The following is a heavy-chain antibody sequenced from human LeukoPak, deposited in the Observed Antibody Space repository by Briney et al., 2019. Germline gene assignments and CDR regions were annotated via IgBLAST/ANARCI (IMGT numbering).Heavy chain of an antibody. CDR1: GFTFSSYW. V-gene: IGHV3-74*01. D-gene: IGHD2-2*01. CDR3: ARDQCTSTSCYGYNWFDP. J-gene: IGHJ5*02. CDR2: INTDGSST. Sequence: PGGSLRLSCAASGFTFSSYWMHWVRQAPGKGLVWVSRINTDGSSTSYADSVKGRFTISRYNAKNTLYLQMNSLRAEDTAVYYCARDQCTSTSCYGYNWFDPWGQGTLVTVSS.